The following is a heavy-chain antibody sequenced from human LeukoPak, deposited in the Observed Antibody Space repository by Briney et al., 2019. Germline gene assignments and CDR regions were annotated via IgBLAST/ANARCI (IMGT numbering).Heavy chain of an antibody. CDR3: ARMAAQDILTGYYSLDYYYMDV. Sequence: GASVKVSCKASGYTFTGYGISWVRQAPGQGLEWMGWISAYNGNTNYAQKLQGRVTMTTDTSTSTAYMELRSLRSDDTAVYYCARMAAQDILTGYYSLDYYYMDVWGKGTTVTVSS. D-gene: IGHD3-9*01. CDR2: ISAYNGNT. CDR1: GYTFTGYG. J-gene: IGHJ6*03. V-gene: IGHV1-18*01.